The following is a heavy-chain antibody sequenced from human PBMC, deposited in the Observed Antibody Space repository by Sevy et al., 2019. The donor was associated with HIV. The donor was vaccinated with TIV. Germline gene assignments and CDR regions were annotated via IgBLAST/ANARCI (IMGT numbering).Heavy chain of an antibody. CDR2: INQDGSTN. V-gene: IGHV3-7*01. CDR3: ARAIAAAAGF. J-gene: IGHJ4*02. D-gene: IGHD6-13*01. Sequence: GGSLRLSCAGSGFSFHAYWMHWVRQAPGKGLEWLTNINQDGSTNYYADSVKGRLTISRDNAKNLVYLQRNSLRPEDTGLYYCARAIAAAAGFWGQGTLVTVSS. CDR1: GFSFHAYW.